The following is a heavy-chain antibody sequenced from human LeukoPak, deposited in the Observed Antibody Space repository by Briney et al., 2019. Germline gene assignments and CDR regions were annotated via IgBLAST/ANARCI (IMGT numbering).Heavy chain of an antibody. CDR3: ARHFVQLERRAHYYMDV. CDR2: IYHSGST. V-gene: IGHV4-38-2*01. D-gene: IGHD1-1*01. J-gene: IGHJ6*03. Sequence: SETLSLTCAVSGYPISSGYYWGWLRQPPGKGLEWIGSIYHSGSTYYNPCLKSRVTISVDTSKNQFSLKLSSVTAADTAVYYCARHFVQLERRAHYYMDVWGKGTTVTVSS. CDR1: GYPISSGYY.